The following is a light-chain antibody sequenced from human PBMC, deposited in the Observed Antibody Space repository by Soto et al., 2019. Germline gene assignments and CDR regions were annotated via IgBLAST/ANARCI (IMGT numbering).Light chain of an antibody. CDR1: QSVSSS. V-gene: IGKV3-11*01. CDR3: QQQINWPPEVT. Sequence: EIVLTQSPDTLSLSPGERATLSCRASQSVSSSLAWYQQKPGQAPRLLIYDASNRATGIPARFSGSGSGTDFTLTISSLEPEDFAVYYCQQQINWPPEVTFGPGTKVDIK. CDR2: DAS. J-gene: IGKJ3*01.